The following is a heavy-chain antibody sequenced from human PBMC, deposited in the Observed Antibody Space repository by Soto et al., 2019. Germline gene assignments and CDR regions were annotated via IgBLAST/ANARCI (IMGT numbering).Heavy chain of an antibody. CDR3: ARGCYSSSWYAPYYYYMDV. CDR2: TYYRSKWYN. CDR1: GDSVSSNSAA. Sequence: QVQLQQSGPGLVKPSQTLSLTCAISGDSVSSNSAAWNWIRQSPSRGLEWLGRTYYRSKWYNDYAVSVKSRITINPDTSKNQFSLQLNSVTPEDTAVYYCARGCYSSSWYAPYYYYMDVWGKGTTVTVSS. J-gene: IGHJ6*03. V-gene: IGHV6-1*01. D-gene: IGHD6-13*01.